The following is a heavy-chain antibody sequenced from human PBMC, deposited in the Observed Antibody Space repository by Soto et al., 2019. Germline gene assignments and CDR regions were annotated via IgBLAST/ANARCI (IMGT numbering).Heavy chain of an antibody. J-gene: IGHJ4*02. CDR1: GGSISSYY. CDR2: VEFSGRT. D-gene: IGHD2-21*02. V-gene: IGHV4-59*01. CDR3: ARADCGGDCYSGGFNY. Sequence: TSETLSLTCTVSGGSISSYYWNWIRQPPGKGLEWIGYVEFSGRTNYNPSLRSRLTISVDTSKNQFSLKLSSVTAADTAVYYCARADCGGDCYSGGFNYWGQGTLVTVSS.